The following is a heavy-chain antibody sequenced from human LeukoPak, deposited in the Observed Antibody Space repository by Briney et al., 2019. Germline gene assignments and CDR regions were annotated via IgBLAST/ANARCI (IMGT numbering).Heavy chain of an antibody. J-gene: IGHJ4*02. CDR1: GGTFSSYA. V-gene: IGHV1-69*05. Sequence: SVKVSCKASGGTFSSYAISWVRQAPGQGLEWMGRIIPIFGTANYAQKFQGRVTITTDESTSTAYMELSSLRSENTAVCYCARNVEMASLDYWGQGTLVTVSS. CDR2: IIPIFGTA. D-gene: IGHD5-24*01. CDR3: ARNVEMASLDY.